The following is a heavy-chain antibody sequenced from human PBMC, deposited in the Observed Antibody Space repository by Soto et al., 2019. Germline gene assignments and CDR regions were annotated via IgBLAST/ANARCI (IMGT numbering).Heavy chain of an antibody. CDR2: IFYDGTEK. V-gene: IGHV3-33*01. Sequence: QVQLVESGGGVFQPGTSLRLSCAASGFTFRQYGMHWVRQAPGKGLDWVAVIFYDGTEKYYADSVKGRFTISRDNPGNMVYLQMNSLRAEDTAVYYCVRGWGSLIHLSCLDIWVQGTTVVVSS. D-gene: IGHD3-16*01. CDR3: VRGWGSLIHLSCLDI. J-gene: IGHJ3*02. CDR1: GFTFRQYG.